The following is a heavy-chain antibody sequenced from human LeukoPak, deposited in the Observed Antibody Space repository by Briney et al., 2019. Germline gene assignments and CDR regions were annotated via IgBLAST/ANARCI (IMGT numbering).Heavy chain of an antibody. D-gene: IGHD4-17*01. CDR2: IYYSGST. CDR3: ARDRPAGDYAFDY. CDR1: GFTVSSNY. V-gene: IGHV4-39*07. J-gene: IGHJ4*02. Sequence: GSLRLSCAASGFTVSSNYMSWVRQAPGKGLEWIGSIYYSGSTYYNPSLKSRVTISVDTSKNQFSLKLSSVTAADTAVYYCARDRPAGDYAFDYWGQGTLVTVSS.